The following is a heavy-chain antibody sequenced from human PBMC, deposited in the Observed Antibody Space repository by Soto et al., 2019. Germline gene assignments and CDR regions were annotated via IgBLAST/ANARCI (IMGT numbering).Heavy chain of an antibody. J-gene: IGHJ6*02. V-gene: IGHV3-23*01. CDR3: AKNGPIVYDSFLYYYYYGMDV. CDR2: ISGSGGST. D-gene: IGHD5-12*01. Sequence: GGSLRLSCAASGFTFSSYAMSWVRQAPGKGLEWVSAISGSGGSTYYADSVKGRFTISRDNSKNTLYLQMNSLRAEDTAVYYCAKNGPIVYDSFLYYYYYGMDVWGQGTTVTVSS. CDR1: GFTFSSYA.